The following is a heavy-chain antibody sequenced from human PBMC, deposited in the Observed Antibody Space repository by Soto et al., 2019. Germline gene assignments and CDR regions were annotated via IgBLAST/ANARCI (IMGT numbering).Heavy chain of an antibody. CDR1: GFTFDYYA. D-gene: IGHD2-15*01. V-gene: IGHV3-9*01. CDR3: AFRAGPYCSVVAATVAHTYYYYGMDV. J-gene: IGHJ6*02. CDR2: ISCNSGSI. Sequence: PGGSLRLSCAASGFTFDYYAMDWVGQAPWKGLEWVSGISCNSGSIGYADSVKGRFTISRDNAKNSLYLQMNSLRAEDTALYYCAFRAGPYCSVVAATVAHTYYYYGMDVWGQGTTVTVSS.